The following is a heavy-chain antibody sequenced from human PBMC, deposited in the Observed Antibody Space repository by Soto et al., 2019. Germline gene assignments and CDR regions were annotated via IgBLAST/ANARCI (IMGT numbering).Heavy chain of an antibody. Sequence: SVKVSCKASGGTFSSYAISWVRQAPGQGLEWMGGIIPIFGTANYAQKFQGRVTITADESTSTAYMELSSLRSEDTAVYYCARVQEGYYDSSGYYVDYWGQGTLVTVS. CDR3: ARVQEGYYDSSGYYVDY. CDR1: GGTFSSYA. J-gene: IGHJ4*02. V-gene: IGHV1-69*13. CDR2: IIPIFGTA. D-gene: IGHD3-22*01.